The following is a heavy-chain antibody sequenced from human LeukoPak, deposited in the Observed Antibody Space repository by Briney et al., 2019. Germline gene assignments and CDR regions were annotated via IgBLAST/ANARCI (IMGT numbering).Heavy chain of an antibody. CDR2: ISAYNGNT. V-gene: IGHV1-18*01. D-gene: IGHD6-13*01. CDR3: ARDDASSWYSDGLGFEYWFDP. Sequence: ATAKLSCKASGYTFTSYGISWVRHAPGQGHEWMVGISAYNGNTNYAQKLQGRVTITTDTSTSTAYMELRSLRSDDTAVYYCARDDASSWYSDGLGFEYWFDPWGQGTLVTVSS. CDR1: GYTFTSYG. J-gene: IGHJ5*02.